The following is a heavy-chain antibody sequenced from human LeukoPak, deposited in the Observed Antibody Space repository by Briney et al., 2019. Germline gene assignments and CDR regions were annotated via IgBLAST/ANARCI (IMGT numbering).Heavy chain of an antibody. V-gene: IGHV1-46*01. CDR1: GYTFTSYY. CDR3: ASGRPTVYYYDSSGYYGDAFDI. D-gene: IGHD3-22*01. Sequence: ASVKVSCKASGYTFTSYYMHWVRQAPGQGLEWMGIINPSGGSTSYAQKFQGRVTMTRDTSTSTVYMELSSLGSEDTAVYYCASGRPTVYYYDSSGYYGDAFDIWGQGTMVTVSS. CDR2: INPSGGST. J-gene: IGHJ3*02.